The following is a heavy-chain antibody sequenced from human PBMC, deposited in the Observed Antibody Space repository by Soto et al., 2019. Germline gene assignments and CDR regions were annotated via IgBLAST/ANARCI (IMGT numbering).Heavy chain of an antibody. CDR1: GYTLTELS. J-gene: IGHJ6*02. CDR3: ATWGSTYYYYGMDV. V-gene: IGHV1-24*01. Sequence: ASVKVSCKVSGYTLTELSMHWVRQAPGKGLEWMGGFDPEDGETIYAQKFQGRVTMTEDTSTDTAYMELSSLRSEDTAVYYCATWGSTYYYYGMDVWGQGTTVTVSS. CDR2: FDPEDGET. D-gene: IGHD7-27*01.